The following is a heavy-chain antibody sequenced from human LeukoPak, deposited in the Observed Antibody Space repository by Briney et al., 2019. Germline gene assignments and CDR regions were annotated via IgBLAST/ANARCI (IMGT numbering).Heavy chain of an antibody. V-gene: IGHV3-23*01. D-gene: IGHD4-17*01. CDR1: GFPFSNNF. CDR2: LSDSGSAT. CDR3: SGPGYGSPISNFDY. Sequence: GGSLRLSCSPSGFPFSNNFMTWVRPAPGRGLEGVSSLSDSGSATYYIDSVRGRFTISRDNSKNTLYLQMNSLRAEDTAVYYCSGPGYGSPISNFDYWGQGTLVTVSS. J-gene: IGHJ4*02.